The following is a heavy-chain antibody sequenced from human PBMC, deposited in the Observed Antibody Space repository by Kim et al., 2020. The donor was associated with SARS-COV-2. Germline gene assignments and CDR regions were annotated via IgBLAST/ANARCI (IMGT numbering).Heavy chain of an antibody. D-gene: IGHD6-6*01. CDR1: GFTFSSYA. J-gene: IGHJ2*01. Sequence: GGSLRLSCAASGFTFSSYAMHWVRQAPGKGLEWVAVISYDGSNKYYADSVKGRFTISRDNSKNTLYLQMNSLRAEDTAVYYCARMSQLYSSSSLPRYWYFDLWGRGTLVTVSS. V-gene: IGHV3-30*04. CDR3: ARMSQLYSSSSLPRYWYFDL. CDR2: ISYDGSNK.